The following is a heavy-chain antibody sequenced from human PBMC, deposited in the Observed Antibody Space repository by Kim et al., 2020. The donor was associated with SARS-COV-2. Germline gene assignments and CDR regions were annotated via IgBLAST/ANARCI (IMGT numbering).Heavy chain of an antibody. D-gene: IGHD2-2*03. J-gene: IGHJ5*02. V-gene: IGHV1-8*01. CDR1: GYTFTSYD. CDR2: MNPNSGNA. Sequence: ASVKVSCKASGYTFTSYDINWVRQAIGQGLEWMGWMNPNSGNAGYAQKFQGRVSMTRNTSISTAYMVLSSLRSEDTAVYYCARGRLGYCSGTSCRGNWFDPWGQGTLVTVSS. CDR3: ARGRLGYCSGTSCRGNWFDP.